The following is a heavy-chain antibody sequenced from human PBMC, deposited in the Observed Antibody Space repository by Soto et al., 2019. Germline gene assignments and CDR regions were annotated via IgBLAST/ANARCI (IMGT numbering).Heavy chain of an antibody. CDR2: IYPGDSDT. Sequence: GESLKISCKGSGYSFTSYWIGWVRQMPGKGLEWMGIIYPGDSDTRYSPSFQGQVTISADKSISTAYLQWSSLKASDTAMYYCARRAPQIDYGDSEAFDIWGQGTMVTVSS. CDR1: GYSFTSYW. CDR3: ARRAPQIDYGDSEAFDI. D-gene: IGHD4-17*01. J-gene: IGHJ3*02. V-gene: IGHV5-51*01.